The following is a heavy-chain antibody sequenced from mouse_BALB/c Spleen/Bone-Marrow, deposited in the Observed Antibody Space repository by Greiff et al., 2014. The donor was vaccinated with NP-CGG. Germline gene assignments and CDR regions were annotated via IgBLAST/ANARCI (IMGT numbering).Heavy chain of an antibody. CDR3: AGGGGRGGYWYFDV. CDR1: GYTFSSYW. Sequence: QVQLQQSGAELMKPGASVKISCKATGYTFSSYWIEWVKQRPGHGLEWIGEILPGSGSTNYNEKFKGKATFTADTSSNTAYMQPSGRTAGDSAVYYCAGGGGRGGYWYFDVWGAGTTVTVSS. J-gene: IGHJ1*01. CDR2: ILPGSGST. D-gene: IGHD3-3*01. V-gene: IGHV1-9*01.